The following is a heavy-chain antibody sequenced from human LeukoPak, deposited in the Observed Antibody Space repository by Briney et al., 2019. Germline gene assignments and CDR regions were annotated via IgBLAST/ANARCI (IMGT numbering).Heavy chain of an antibody. CDR3: AREDYYDGRYNWFDP. D-gene: IGHD3-22*01. J-gene: IGHJ5*02. Sequence: ASVKVSCKASGYTFTSYHMHWGRHAPGQGLEWRGIINPSGGSTNYAQRFRGRVTMTRDMSTGTVYMELSSLRSEDTAVYYCAREDYYDGRYNWFDPWGQGTLVTVSS. CDR1: GYTFTSYH. CDR2: INPSGGST. V-gene: IGHV1-46*01.